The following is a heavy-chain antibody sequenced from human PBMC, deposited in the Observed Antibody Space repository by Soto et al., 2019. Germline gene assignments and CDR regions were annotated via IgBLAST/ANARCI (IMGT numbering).Heavy chain of an antibody. CDR3: ARDRSTWYGGRFDP. Sequence: GGSLRLSCAASGFTFSSYAMHWVRQAPGKGLEWVAVISYDGSNKYYADSVKGRFTISRDNSKNTLYLQMDSLRAEDTAVYYCARDRSTWYGGRFDPWGQGTLVTVSS. D-gene: IGHD6-13*01. CDR2: ISYDGSNK. J-gene: IGHJ5*02. V-gene: IGHV3-30-3*01. CDR1: GFTFSSYA.